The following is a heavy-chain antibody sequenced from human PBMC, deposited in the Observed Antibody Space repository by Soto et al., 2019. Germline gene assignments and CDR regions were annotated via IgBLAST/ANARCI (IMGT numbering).Heavy chain of an antibody. Sequence: EASVKVSFKASGYTFTSYAMHWVRQAPGQRLEWMGWINAGNGNTKYSQKFQGRVTITRDTSASTAYMELSSLRSEDTAVYYCARVRYSSGWKGAFDIWGQGTMVTVSS. J-gene: IGHJ3*02. CDR1: GYTFTSYA. CDR3: ARVRYSSGWKGAFDI. CDR2: INAGNGNT. V-gene: IGHV1-3*01. D-gene: IGHD6-19*01.